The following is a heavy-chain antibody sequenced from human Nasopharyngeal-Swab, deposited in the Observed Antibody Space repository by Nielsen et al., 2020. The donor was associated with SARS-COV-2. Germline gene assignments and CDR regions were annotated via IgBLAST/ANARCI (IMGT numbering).Heavy chain of an antibody. V-gene: IGHV3-7*01. J-gene: IGHJ3*02. CDR1: GFTFSSYW. CDR2: IKQDGSEK. CDR3: ARDHGYFDSSGYYTNDAFDI. Sequence: SCAASGFTFSSYWMSWVRQAPGKGLEWVANIKQDGSEKYYVDSVKGRFTISRDNAKNSLYLQMNSLRAEDTAVYYCARDHGYFDSSGYYTNDAFDIWGQGTMVTVSS. D-gene: IGHD3-22*01.